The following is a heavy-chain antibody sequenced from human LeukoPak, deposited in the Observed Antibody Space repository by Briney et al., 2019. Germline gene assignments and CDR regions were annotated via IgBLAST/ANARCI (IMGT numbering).Heavy chain of an antibody. Sequence: SETLSLTCTVSGGSISSYYWSWIRQPPGKGLEWIGYIYYSGSTNYNPSLKSRVTISVDTSKNQFSLKLSSVTAADTAVYYCARVREEGYSSGWYSVDWFDPWGQGTLVTVSS. CDR1: GGSISSYY. J-gene: IGHJ5*02. D-gene: IGHD6-19*01. V-gene: IGHV4-59*01. CDR2: IYYSGST. CDR3: ARVREEGYSSGWYSVDWFDP.